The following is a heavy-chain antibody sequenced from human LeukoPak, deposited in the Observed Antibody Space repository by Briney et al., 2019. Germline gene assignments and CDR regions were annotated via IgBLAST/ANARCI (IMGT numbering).Heavy chain of an antibody. J-gene: IGHJ4*02. Sequence: GRSLRLSCAASGFTFSSYGMHWVRQAPGKGLEWVSAISGSGGSTYYADSVKGRFTISRGNSKNTLYLQMNSLRAEDTAVYYCVRLSSGWDFDYWGQGTPVTVSS. V-gene: IGHV3-23*01. CDR1: GFTFSSYG. CDR2: ISGSGGST. D-gene: IGHD6-19*01. CDR3: VRLSSGWDFDY.